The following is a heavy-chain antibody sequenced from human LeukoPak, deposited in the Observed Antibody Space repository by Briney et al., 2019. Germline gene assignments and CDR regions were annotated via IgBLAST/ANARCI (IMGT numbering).Heavy chain of an antibody. D-gene: IGHD4-17*01. Sequence: VASVKVSCKSSGYSFTSFGISWVRQAPDQGLEWMAWISGYNGKTNYAQKFQGRLTLTTDTPRNTAYMELTGLRPDDTAVYYCVRDPATVTIGSCFDSWGQGTLVTVSS. CDR2: ISGYNGKT. V-gene: IGHV1-18*01. CDR1: GYSFTSFG. J-gene: IGHJ4*02. CDR3: VRDPATVTIGSCFDS.